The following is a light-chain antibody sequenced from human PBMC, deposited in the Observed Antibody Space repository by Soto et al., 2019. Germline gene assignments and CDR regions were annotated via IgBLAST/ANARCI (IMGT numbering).Light chain of an antibody. V-gene: IGLV2-14*01. CDR2: DVS. Sequence: QSALTQPASVSGSPGQSITISCTETSSDVGGYNYVSWYQQSPGKAPKLMIYDVSDRPSGVSNRFSGSKSGNTASLTISGLQAEDEANYYCSSYTSSSTLVVFGGGTKLTVL. J-gene: IGLJ2*01. CDR1: SSDVGGYNY. CDR3: SSYTSSSTLVV.